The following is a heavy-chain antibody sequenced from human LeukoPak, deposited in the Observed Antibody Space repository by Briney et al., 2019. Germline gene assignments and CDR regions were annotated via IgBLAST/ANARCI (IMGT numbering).Heavy chain of an antibody. D-gene: IGHD2-21*02. J-gene: IGHJ4*02. CDR2: IIPIFGTA. Sequence: SVKVSCKASGGTFSSYAISWVRQAPRQGLEWMGGIIPIFGTANYAQKFQGRVTITADESTSTAYMELSSLRSEDTAVYYCASDVVTQGYYFDYWGQGTLVTVSS. V-gene: IGHV1-69*13. CDR3: ASDVVTQGYYFDY. CDR1: GGTFSSYA.